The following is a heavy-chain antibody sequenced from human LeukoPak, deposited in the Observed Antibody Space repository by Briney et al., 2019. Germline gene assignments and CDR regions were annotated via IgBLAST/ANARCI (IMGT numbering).Heavy chain of an antibody. CDR2: INPNSGGT. CDR1: GYTFTGDY. Sequence: GASVKVSCKGSGYTFTGDYMHWVRQAPGQGLEWMGWINPNSGGTNYAQKFQGRVTMTRDTSISTAYMELSRLRSDDTAVYYCARVYDFWSGYFYFDYWGQGTLVTLSS. D-gene: IGHD3-3*01. CDR3: ARVYDFWSGYFYFDY. J-gene: IGHJ4*02. V-gene: IGHV1-2*02.